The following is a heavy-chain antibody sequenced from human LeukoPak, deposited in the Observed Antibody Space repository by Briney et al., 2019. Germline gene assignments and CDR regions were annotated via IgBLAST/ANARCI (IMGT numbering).Heavy chain of an antibody. D-gene: IGHD1-26*01. CDR2: ISGSGGST. V-gene: IGHV3-23*01. CDR1: GFTFSSYA. J-gene: IGHJ4*02. CDR3: ANMIGGSYSIPCYFDY. Sequence: PGGSLRLSCAASGFTFSSYAMSWVRQAPGKGLEWVSAISGSGGSTYYADSVKGRFTISRDNSKNTLYLQMNSLRAEDTAVYYCANMIGGSYSIPCYFDYWGQGTLVTVSS.